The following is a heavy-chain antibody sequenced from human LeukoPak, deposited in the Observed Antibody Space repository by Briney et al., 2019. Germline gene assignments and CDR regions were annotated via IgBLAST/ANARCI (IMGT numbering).Heavy chain of an antibody. D-gene: IGHD1-14*01. V-gene: IGHV4-39*07. CDR2: IYYSGRL. CDR3: ARGPRKGHSEYYFDY. J-gene: IGHJ4*02. Sequence: PSETLSLTCTVSGGSISSSHYYWGWIRQPPGKGLEWIGCIYYSGRLCYNPSLKSRVTISVDTSKNQFSLKLSSVTAADTAVYYCARGPRKGHSEYYFDYWGQGTLVTVSS. CDR1: GGSISSSHYY.